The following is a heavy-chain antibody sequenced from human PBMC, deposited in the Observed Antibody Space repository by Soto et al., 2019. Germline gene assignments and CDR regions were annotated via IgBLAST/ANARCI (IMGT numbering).Heavy chain of an antibody. V-gene: IGHV1-18*01. CDR3: ARCDFGDYVPPLDH. CDR2: ISVYNGHT. Sequence: QVHLMQSGAEVKSPGASVRVSCKASGYTFSSYGVSWVRQAPGQGLELMGWISVYNGHTNYAQKFQGRVTMTTDTSTSTAYMELRSLRSADTAVYFCARCDFGDYVPPLDHWGRGTLVTVSP. D-gene: IGHD4-17*01. J-gene: IGHJ4*02. CDR1: GYTFSSYG.